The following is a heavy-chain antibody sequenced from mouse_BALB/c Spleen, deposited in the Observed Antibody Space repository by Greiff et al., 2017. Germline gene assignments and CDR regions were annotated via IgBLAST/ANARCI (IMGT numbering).Heavy chain of an antibody. Sequence: VQLQQSGAELVRPGVSVKISCKGSGYTFTDYAMHWVKQSHAKSLEWIGVISTYYGDASYNQKFKGKATMTVDKSSSTAYMELARLTSEDSAIYYCARGMILDYWGQGTTLTVSS. J-gene: IGHJ2*01. D-gene: IGHD2-3*01. V-gene: IGHV1S137*01. CDR1: GYTFTDYA. CDR2: ISTYYGDA. CDR3: ARGMILDY.